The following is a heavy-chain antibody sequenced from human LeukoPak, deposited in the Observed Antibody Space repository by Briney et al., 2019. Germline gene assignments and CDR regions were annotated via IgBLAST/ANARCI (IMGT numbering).Heavy chain of an antibody. CDR1: GYTFTSYD. V-gene: IGHV1-8*03. Sequence: ASVKVSCKASGYTFTSYDINWVRQATGQGLEWMGWMNPNSGNTGYAQKFQGRVTITRNTSISTAYMELSSLRSEATAVYYCARGLPQDYYDSSGYYSGGGFDIWGQGTMVTVSS. J-gene: IGHJ3*02. CDR2: MNPNSGNT. CDR3: ARGLPQDYYDSSGYYSGGGFDI. D-gene: IGHD3-22*01.